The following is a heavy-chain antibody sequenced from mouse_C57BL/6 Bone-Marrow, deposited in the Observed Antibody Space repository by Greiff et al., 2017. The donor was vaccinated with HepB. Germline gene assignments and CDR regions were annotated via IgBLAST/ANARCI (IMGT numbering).Heavy chain of an antibody. CDR2: IYPGDGDT. D-gene: IGHD2-3*01. CDR3: ASEGGYDGYFRLAY. J-gene: IGHJ3*01. Sequence: QVQLQQSGAELVKPGASVKISCKASGYAFSSYWMNWVKQRPGKGLEWIGQIYPGDGDTNYNGKFKGKATLTVDTSSSTAYMQLSSLTSEDSAVYYCASEGGYDGYFRLAYWGQGTLVTVSA. V-gene: IGHV1-80*01. CDR1: GYAFSSYW.